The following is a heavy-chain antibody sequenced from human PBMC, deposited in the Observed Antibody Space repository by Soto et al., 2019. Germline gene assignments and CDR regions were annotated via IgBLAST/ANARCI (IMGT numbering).Heavy chain of an antibody. Sequence: QVQLQESGPGLVKPSETLSLTCTVSGGSISSSDYYWGWIRQPPGKGLEWIGDMDYVGNTYYKPSLKSRVTISVDTSKNQFSLKVTSVTAADTAVYYCARRRWLTTSWFDPWGQGTLVTVSS. CDR1: GGSISSSDYY. CDR3: ARRRWLTTSWFDP. CDR2: MDYVGNT. V-gene: IGHV4-39*01. D-gene: IGHD4-17*01. J-gene: IGHJ5*02.